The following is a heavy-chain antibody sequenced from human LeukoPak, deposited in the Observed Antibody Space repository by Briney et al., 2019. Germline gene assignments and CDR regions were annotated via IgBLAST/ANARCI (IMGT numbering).Heavy chain of an antibody. CDR2: ISDSGSTA. D-gene: IGHD2-15*01. V-gene: IGHV3-23*01. Sequence: PGGSLRLSCGASGFTFSNYAMSWVRQAPGKGLEWVSGISDSGSTAFYADSVKGRFTSSRDNPKSTLYLQMNSLRSEDTAVYYCAREGDGVLYCSGGTCIDYWGQGTLVTVSS. CDR3: AREGDGVLYCSGGTCIDY. CDR1: GFTFSNYA. J-gene: IGHJ4*02.